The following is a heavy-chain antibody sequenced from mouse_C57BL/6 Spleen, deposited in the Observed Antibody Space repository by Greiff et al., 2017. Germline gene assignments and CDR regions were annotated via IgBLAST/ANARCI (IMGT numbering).Heavy chain of an antibody. Sequence: VQLQQSGAELVKPGASVKISCKASGYAFSSYWMNWVKQRPGKGLEWIGQIYPGDGDTNYNGKFKGKATLTADKSSSTAYMQLCSLTSEDSAVYFCARGNYYGSSYRYVDVWGTGTTVTVSS. J-gene: IGHJ1*03. D-gene: IGHD1-1*01. V-gene: IGHV1-80*01. CDR2: IYPGDGDT. CDR1: GYAFSSYW. CDR3: ARGNYYGSSYRYVDV.